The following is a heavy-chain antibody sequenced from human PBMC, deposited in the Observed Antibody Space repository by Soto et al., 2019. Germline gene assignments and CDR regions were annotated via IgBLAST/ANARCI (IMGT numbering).Heavy chain of an antibody. V-gene: IGHV3-20*04. Sequence: EVYLVESGGGVVRPGGSLRLSCAASGFGFDEYGMSWVRQGPGKGLEWVSGINRHGDSTGYADSVKGRFTISRDNAKTSLYLKMNGLRVEDTAFYYCARDHRWGYEYGDYGDSWGQGTLVTVSS. CDR3: ARDHRWGYEYGDYGDS. CDR1: GFGFDEYG. J-gene: IGHJ4*02. D-gene: IGHD4-17*01. CDR2: INRHGDST.